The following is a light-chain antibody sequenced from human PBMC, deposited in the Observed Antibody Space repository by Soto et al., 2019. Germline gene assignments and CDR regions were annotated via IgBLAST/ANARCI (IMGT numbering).Light chain of an antibody. J-gene: IGLJ2*01. V-gene: IGLV2-11*01. CDR2: DVS. Sequence: QSALTQPRSVSGSPGQSVTISCTGTSSDVGGYNYVSWYQQHPGKAPKLMIYDVSKLSSGVPDRFSGSKSGNTASLNISGLQAEDEADYYCCSYAGSDTFGVFGGGTKLTVL. CDR1: SSDVGGYNY. CDR3: CSYAGSDTFGV.